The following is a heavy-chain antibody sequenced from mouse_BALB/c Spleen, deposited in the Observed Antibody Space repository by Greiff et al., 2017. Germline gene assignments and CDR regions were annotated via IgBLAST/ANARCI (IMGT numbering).Heavy chain of an antibody. Sequence: VQLQQSGPELVRPGVSVKISCTGSSYTFTDYAMHWVKQSHAKSLEWIGVISTYYGNTNYNQKFKGKATMTVDKSSSTAYMELARLTSEDSAVYYCARSPLTTPSAMDDWGQGTSVTVSS. CDR1: SYTFTDYA. D-gene: IGHD1-2*01. CDR3: ARSPLTTPSAMDD. CDR2: ISTYYGNT. J-gene: IGHJ4*01. V-gene: IGHV1-67*01.